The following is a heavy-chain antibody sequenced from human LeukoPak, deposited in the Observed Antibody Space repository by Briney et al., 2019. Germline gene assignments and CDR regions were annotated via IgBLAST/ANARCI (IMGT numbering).Heavy chain of an antibody. J-gene: IGHJ4*02. CDR3: AIHSGSYDFFDY. V-gene: IGHV4-39*01. CDR1: GGSISSSSYY. Sequence: SETLSLTRTVSGGSISSSSYYWGWIRQPPGKGLEWIGSIYYSGSTYYNPSLKSRVTISVDTSKNQFSLKLSSVTAADTAVYYCAIHSGSYDFFDYWGQGTLVTVSS. CDR2: IYYSGST. D-gene: IGHD1-26*01.